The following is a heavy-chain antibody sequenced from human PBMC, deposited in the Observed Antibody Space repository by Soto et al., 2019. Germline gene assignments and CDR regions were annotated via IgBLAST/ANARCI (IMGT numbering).Heavy chain of an antibody. CDR2: ISGSGGST. V-gene: IGHV3-23*01. CDR1: GFTLSSYA. D-gene: IGHD3-22*01. Sequence: GGSLRLSCAASGFTLSSYAMSWVRQAPGKGLEWVSAISGSGGSTYYADSVKGRFTISRDNSKNTLYLQMDSLRAEDTAVYYCAKDLSLMIVPTFDYWGQGTLVTVSS. J-gene: IGHJ4*02. CDR3: AKDLSLMIVPTFDY.